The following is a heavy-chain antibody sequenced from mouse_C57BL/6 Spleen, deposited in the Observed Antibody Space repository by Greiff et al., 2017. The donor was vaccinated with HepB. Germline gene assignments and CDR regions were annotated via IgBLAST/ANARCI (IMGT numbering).Heavy chain of an antibody. CDR3: ARPLGSSYWYFDV. J-gene: IGHJ1*03. Sequence: EVKLVESGGRLVKPGGSLTLSCAVSGFTFSSYTMSWVRQTPEKRLEWVATISGGGGNTYYPDSVKGRFTISRDNAKNTLYLQMSSLRSEDTALYYCARPLGSSYWYFDVWGTGTTVTVSS. D-gene: IGHD1-1*01. CDR2: ISGGGGNT. V-gene: IGHV5-9*01. CDR1: GFTFSSYT.